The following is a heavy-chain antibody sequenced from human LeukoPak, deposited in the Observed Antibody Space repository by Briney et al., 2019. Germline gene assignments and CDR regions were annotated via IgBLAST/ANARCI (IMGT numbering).Heavy chain of an antibody. D-gene: IGHD3-10*01. CDR1: GDSVSRNSAA. CDR2: TYYRSKWYN. CDR3: AKHLHPITMVRGAPIDY. Sequence: SQTLSLTCAISGDSVSRNSAAWNWIRQSPSRGLEWLGRTYYRSKWYNDYAVSMRSRITINPDTSKNQFSLQLNSVTPEDTAVYYCAKHLHPITMVRGAPIDYWGQGTLVTVSS. J-gene: IGHJ4*02. V-gene: IGHV6-1*01.